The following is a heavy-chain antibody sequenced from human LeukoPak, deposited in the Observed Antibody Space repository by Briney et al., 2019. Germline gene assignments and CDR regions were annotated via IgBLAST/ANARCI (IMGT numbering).Heavy chain of an antibody. J-gene: IGHJ4*02. V-gene: IGHV3-48*02. CDR2: ISSSSSTI. Sequence: ASXFTXXSYSMNWVRQAPGKGLEWVSYISSSSSTIYYADSVKGRFTISRDNAKNSLYLQMNSLRDEDTAVYYCARIFDYWGQGTLVTVSS. CDR1: XFTXXSYS. CDR3: ARIFDY.